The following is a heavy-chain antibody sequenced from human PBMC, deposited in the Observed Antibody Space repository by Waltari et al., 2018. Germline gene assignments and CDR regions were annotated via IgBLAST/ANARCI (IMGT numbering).Heavy chain of an antibody. D-gene: IGHD6-25*01. CDR3: ASAALSYYTMDV. CDR2: VSWNSGEI. J-gene: IGHJ6*02. Sequence: EVRLEELGGGLVKPGVSLRLSCATYGFRFEDSAMHWVRQGPGKGLEWVAGVSWNSGEIYYADAVKGRFIISRDNPKKFLHLEMNNLRLEDTAHYYCASAALSYYTMDVWGRGTTVSVSS. CDR1: GFRFEDSA. V-gene: IGHV3-9*01.